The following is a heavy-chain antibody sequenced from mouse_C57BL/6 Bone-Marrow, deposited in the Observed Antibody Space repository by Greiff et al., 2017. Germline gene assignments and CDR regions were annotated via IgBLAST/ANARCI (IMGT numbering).Heavy chain of an antibody. CDR3: ARRGCYFAY. CDR2: INPDSSTI. V-gene: IGHV4-1*02. CDR1: GFDFSRYW. J-gene: IGHJ3*01. D-gene: IGHD1-1*02. Sequence: EVKLVESGGGLVQPGGSLKLSCAASGFDFSRYWMSWVRQAPGQGLEWIGEINPDSSTINYTPSLKGKFIISRDNAKNTLYLQMSKVRSEDTALYYCARRGCYFAYWGQGTLVTVSA.